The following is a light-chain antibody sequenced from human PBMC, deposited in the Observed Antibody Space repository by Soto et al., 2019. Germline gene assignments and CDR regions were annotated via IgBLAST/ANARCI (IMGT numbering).Light chain of an antibody. Sequence: QSVLTQPPSASGTPGQRVTISCSGGSSNIGTNSVNWYQQLPGRAPKLLIYNNDLRPSGVPDRFSGSKSGTSASLAISGLHSEDEADYYCAAWDDSLNGFYVFGIGTKVTVL. V-gene: IGLV1-44*01. J-gene: IGLJ1*01. CDR2: NND. CDR3: AAWDDSLNGFYV. CDR1: SSNIGTNS.